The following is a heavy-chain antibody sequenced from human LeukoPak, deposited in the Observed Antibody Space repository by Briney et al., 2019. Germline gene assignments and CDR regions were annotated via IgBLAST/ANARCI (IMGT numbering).Heavy chain of an antibody. CDR1: GFTFSNTW. Sequence: GGSLRLSCAASGFTFSNTWMNWVRQAPGKGLEWVGHIKRIIDGGTTDYAAPVKGRFTVSRDDSINTLYLQVSSLKTEDTAVYYCTAQGGSGDLRYWGQGTLVTVSS. D-gene: IGHD4-17*01. V-gene: IGHV3-15*01. CDR3: TAQGGSGDLRY. CDR2: IKRIIDGGTT. J-gene: IGHJ4*02.